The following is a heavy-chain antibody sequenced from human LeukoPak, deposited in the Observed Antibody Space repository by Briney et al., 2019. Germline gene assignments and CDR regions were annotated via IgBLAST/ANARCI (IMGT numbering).Heavy chain of an antibody. J-gene: IGHJ6*02. CDR2: ISWNSGSI. V-gene: IGHV3-9*01. D-gene: IGHD3-16*01. CDR1: GFTFDDYA. CDR3: AKDGGDSHYYGMDV. Sequence: PGGSLRLSCAASGFTFDDYAMHWVRQAPGKGLEWVSGISWNSGSIGYADSVKGRFTISRDNAKNSLYLQMNSLRAEDTALYYCAKDGGDSHYYGMDVWGQGTTVTVSS.